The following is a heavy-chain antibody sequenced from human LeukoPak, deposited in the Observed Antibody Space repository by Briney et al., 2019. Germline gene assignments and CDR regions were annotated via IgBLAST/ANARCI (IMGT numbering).Heavy chain of an antibody. CDR2: IYSGGTT. V-gene: IGHV3-66*01. D-gene: IGHD3-10*01. J-gene: IGHJ4*02. Sequence: AGGSLRLSCAASGFNVSRNYMSWVRQAPGKGLEWVSVIYSGGTTYYADSVKGRFTISRDNSKNTLYLQMNSLRAEDTAVYYCARAYGSGSYYFGYWGQGTLVTVSP. CDR3: ARAYGSGSYYFGY. CDR1: GFNVSRNY.